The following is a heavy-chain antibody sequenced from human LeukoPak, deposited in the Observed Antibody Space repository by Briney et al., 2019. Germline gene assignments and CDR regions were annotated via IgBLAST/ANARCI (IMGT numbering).Heavy chain of an antibody. D-gene: IGHD4-17*01. CDR2: ITSSSSYI. CDR1: GFTFNSYT. V-gene: IGHV3-21*06. CDR3: AREMSMVTSFDY. Sequence: GSLRLSCAASGFTFNSYTMNWVRQAPRKGLQWVASITSSSSYIYYGDSMKGRSTISRDNAKNSVFLQMNSLRAEDTAVYYCAREMSMVTSFDYWGQGTLVTVSS. J-gene: IGHJ4*02.